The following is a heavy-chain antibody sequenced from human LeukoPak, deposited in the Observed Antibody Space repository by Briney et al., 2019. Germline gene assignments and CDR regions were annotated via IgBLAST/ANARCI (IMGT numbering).Heavy chain of an antibody. V-gene: IGHV4-30-2*01. CDR1: GGSISSGGYS. Sequence: PSETLSLTCAVSGGSISSGGYSWSWIRQPPGKGLEWIGYIYHSGSTYYNPSLKSRVTISVDRSKNQFSLKLSSVTAADTAVYYCAGGRGYSGYRNYFDYWGQGTLVTVSS. CDR3: AGGRGYSGYRNYFDY. D-gene: IGHD5-12*01. J-gene: IGHJ4*02. CDR2: IYHSGST.